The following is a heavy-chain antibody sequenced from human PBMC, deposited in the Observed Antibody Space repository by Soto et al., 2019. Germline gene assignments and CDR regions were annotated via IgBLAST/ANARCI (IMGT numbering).Heavy chain of an antibody. CDR2: MNPHSGDT. Sequence: QVQLVQSGAEVKEPGASVKVSCKASGYTFVNYEINWVRQATGQGLEWLGWMNPHSGDTFYAQNFQGGVTMTRNTSITTAYMELNSLKSEDTAVYYCARQQAMDYWGQGTLVTVSS. J-gene: IGHJ4*02. V-gene: IGHV1-8*01. CDR1: GYTFVNYE. CDR3: ARQQAMDY.